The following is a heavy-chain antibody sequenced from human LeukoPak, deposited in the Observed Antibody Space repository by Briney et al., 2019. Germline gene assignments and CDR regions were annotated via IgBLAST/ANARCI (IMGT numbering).Heavy chain of an antibody. Sequence: GGSLRLSCAASGFTFSSYGMSWVRQAPGKGLEWVSSIGDSRGSTYYADSVKGRFTISRDNSKNTLYLQMNSLRDEDTAVYYXXXXPAXXXYSXSWKFGYNWFDPWGQGTLVTVSS. CDR1: GFTFSSYG. CDR2: IGDSRGST. J-gene: IGHJ5*02. D-gene: IGHD6-13*01. CDR3: XXXPAXXXYSXSWKFGYNWFDP. V-gene: IGHV3-23*01.